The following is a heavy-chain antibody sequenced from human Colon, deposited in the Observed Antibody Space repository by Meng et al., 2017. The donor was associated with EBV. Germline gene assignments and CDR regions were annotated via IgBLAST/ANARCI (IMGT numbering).Heavy chain of an antibody. D-gene: IGHD3-10*01. J-gene: IGHJ5*02. Sequence: QVQSQESGSGLVRPSQTLSLTCAVSGDSITSGDYSWTWIRQPPGKGLEWIGYIYHGVNIYYTPSLRSRVTISVDKSRNQFSLKLTSVSAADTAVYYCVRDTRRGGGWFDPWGQGTLVTVSS. CDR2: IYHGVNI. CDR3: VRDTRRGGGWFDP. V-gene: IGHV4-30-2*01. CDR1: GDSITSGDYS.